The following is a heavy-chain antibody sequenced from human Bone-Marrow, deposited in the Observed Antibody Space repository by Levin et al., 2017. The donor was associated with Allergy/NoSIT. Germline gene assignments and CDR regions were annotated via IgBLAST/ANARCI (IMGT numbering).Heavy chain of an antibody. J-gene: IGHJ4*02. CDR1: AFNITNFW. CDR2: VSPDGTAT. V-gene: IGHV3-74*01. Sequence: GGSLRLSCVDSAFNITNFWMHWVRQVPGQSLVWVSRVSPDGTATNYADSVKGRFTISRDNAKNTVFLSMNSLRADDTALYYCSRNLASWGQGTLVTVSS. CDR3: SRNLAS.